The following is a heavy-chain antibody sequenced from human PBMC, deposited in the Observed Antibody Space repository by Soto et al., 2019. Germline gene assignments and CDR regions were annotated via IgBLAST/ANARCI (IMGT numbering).Heavy chain of an antibody. CDR3: AKDFFTGEIGSGWSDY. CDR1: GFTFSSYA. V-gene: IGHV3-23*01. Sequence: PGGSLRLSCAASGFTFSSYAMSWVRQAPGKGLEWVSAISGSGGSTYYADSVKGRFTISRDNSKNTLYLQMNSLRAEDTAAYYCAKDFFTGEIGSGWSDYWGQGTLVTVSS. CDR2: ISGSGGST. D-gene: IGHD6-19*01. J-gene: IGHJ4*02.